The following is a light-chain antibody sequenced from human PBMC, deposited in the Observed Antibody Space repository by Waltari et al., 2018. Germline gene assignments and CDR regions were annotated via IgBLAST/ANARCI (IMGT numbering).Light chain of an antibody. CDR1: KLGDKY. J-gene: IGLJ2*01. Sequence: SYELTQPPSVSVSPGQTASITCSGDKLGDKYACWYQQKPGQSPVVVIYQDSKRPPGCRGGLSGSDSGNTATLTIGGTQAIDEADYYCQAWDSSTGGVFGGGTKLTVL. CDR2: QDS. V-gene: IGLV3-1*01. CDR3: QAWDSSTGGV.